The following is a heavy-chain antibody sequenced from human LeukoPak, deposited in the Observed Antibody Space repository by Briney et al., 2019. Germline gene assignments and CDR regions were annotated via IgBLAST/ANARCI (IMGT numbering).Heavy chain of an antibody. Sequence: PSETLSLTCTVSGGSISSYYWSWIRQPPGKGLEWIGYIYYRGSTNYNPSLNSRVIISIDTSKNQFSLKLSSVTAADTAVYYCARVVPSTQPKDNYFDPWGQGTLVTVSS. D-gene: IGHD2-2*01. V-gene: IGHV4-59*01. J-gene: IGHJ5*02. CDR2: IYYRGST. CDR3: ARVVPSTQPKDNYFDP. CDR1: GGSISSYY.